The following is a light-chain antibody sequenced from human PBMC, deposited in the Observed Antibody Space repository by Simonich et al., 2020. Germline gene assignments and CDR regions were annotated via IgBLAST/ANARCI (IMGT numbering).Light chain of an antibody. Sequence: DIQMTQSPSSLSVSVGDKVTIPCRANKNISSYVNWYQQKSGKAPQLLIYAASGLQSRVPSRFSGSGSGTDFTLTISSLQTEDFATYYCQQSYSTPWTFGQGTKVEIK. CDR2: AAS. V-gene: IGKV1-39*01. CDR1: KNISSY. CDR3: QQSYSTPWT. J-gene: IGKJ1*01.